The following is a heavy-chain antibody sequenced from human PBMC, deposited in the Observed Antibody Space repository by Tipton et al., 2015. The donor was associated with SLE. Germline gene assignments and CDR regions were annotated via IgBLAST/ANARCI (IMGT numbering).Heavy chain of an antibody. V-gene: IGHV4-39*07. CDR1: GGSIRSSTSY. CDR3: ARLIAARPGYYCGMDV. CDR2: INYSGNT. J-gene: IGHJ6*02. Sequence: TLSLTCTVSGGSIRSSTSYWVWIRQPPGKGLEWIGSINYSGNTYYDPSLKSRVTISVDTSKNQFSLKLSSVTAADTAVYYCARLIAARPGYYCGMDVWGQGTTVTVSS. D-gene: IGHD6-6*01.